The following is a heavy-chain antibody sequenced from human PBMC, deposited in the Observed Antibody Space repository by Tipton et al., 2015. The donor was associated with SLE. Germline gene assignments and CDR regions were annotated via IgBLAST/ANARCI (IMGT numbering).Heavy chain of an antibody. CDR2: IYYSGST. V-gene: IGHV4-59*01. CDR1: GGSISSYY. J-gene: IGHJ4*02. CDR3: VRDSGNYYFDY. D-gene: IGHD1-26*01. Sequence: TLSLTCTVSGGSISSYYWSWIRQPPGKGLEWIGYIYYSGSTSYNPSLKSRVTMSVDTSKNQFSLNLGSVTAADTAVYYCVRDSGNYYFDYWGQGSLVTVSS.